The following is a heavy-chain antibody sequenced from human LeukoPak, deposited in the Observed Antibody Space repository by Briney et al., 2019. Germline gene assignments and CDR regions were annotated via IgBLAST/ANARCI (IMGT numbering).Heavy chain of an antibody. Sequence: SETLSLTCTVSGGSINTPNYYWGWIRQPPGKGLEWIGSIYYSGSTYYNPSLKSRVTISVDTSKNQFSLKLSSVTAADTAVYYCAVGFDLPDYWAQGTLVTVSS. J-gene: IGHJ4*02. CDR1: GGSINTPNYY. CDR2: IYYSGST. CDR3: AVGFDLPDY. D-gene: IGHD3-9*01. V-gene: IGHV4-39*07.